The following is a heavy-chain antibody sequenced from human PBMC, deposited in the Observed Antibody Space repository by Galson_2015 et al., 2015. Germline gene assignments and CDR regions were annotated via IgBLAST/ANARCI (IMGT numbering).Heavy chain of an antibody. CDR3: ARGVVGVDYYYYYGMDV. Sequence: SLRLSCAASGFTFSSYGMHWVRQAPGKGLEWVAVIWYDGSNKYYADSVKGRFTISRDSSKKTLYLQMNSLRAEDTAVYYCARGVVGVDYYYYYGMDVWGQGTTVTVSS. J-gene: IGHJ6*02. CDR2: IWYDGSNK. CDR1: GFTFSSYG. V-gene: IGHV3-33*01. D-gene: IGHD1-26*01.